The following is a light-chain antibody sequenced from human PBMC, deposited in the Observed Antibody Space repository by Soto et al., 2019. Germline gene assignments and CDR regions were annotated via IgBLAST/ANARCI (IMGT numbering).Light chain of an antibody. CDR3: QQYNSYSPEWT. CDR2: DAS. Sequence: DIQITQSPSTLFASVGDRVTITCRASQSISSWLAWYQQKPGKAPKLLIYDASSLESGVPSRFSGSGSGTEFTLTISSLQPDDFATYYCQQYNSYSPEWTFGQGTKVDIK. CDR1: QSISSW. V-gene: IGKV1-5*01. J-gene: IGKJ1*01.